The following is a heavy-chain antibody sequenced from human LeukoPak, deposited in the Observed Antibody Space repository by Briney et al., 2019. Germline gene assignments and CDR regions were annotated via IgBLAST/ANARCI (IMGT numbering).Heavy chain of an antibody. V-gene: IGHV4-4*07. D-gene: IGHD6-13*01. J-gene: IGHJ4*02. CDR2: IYTSGST. CDR3: ARGIAAFGTLSFDY. CDR1: GGSISSYY. Sequence: SETLSLTCTVSGGSISSYYWSWIRQPAGKGLEWIGRIYTSGSTNYNPSLKSRVTMSVDTSKNQFSLKLSSVTAAATAVYYCARGIAAFGTLSFDYWGQGTLVTVSS.